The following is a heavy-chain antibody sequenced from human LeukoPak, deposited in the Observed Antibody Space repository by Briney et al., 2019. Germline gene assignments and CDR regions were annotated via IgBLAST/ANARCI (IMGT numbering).Heavy chain of an antibody. V-gene: IGHV1-18*01. CDR2: ISAYNGNT. Sequence: GASVKVSCKASGYSFTSYGISWVRQAPGQGLEWMGWISAYNGNTNYAQKLQGRVTMTTDTSTNTAYMELRSPRSDDTAVYYCARDRGYGSGSYWGQGTLVTVSS. CDR1: GYSFTSYG. J-gene: IGHJ4*02. D-gene: IGHD3-10*01. CDR3: ARDRGYGSGSY.